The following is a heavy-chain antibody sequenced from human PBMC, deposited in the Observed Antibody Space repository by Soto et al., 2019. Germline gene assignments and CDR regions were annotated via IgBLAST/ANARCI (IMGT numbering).Heavy chain of an antibody. D-gene: IGHD3-22*01. V-gene: IGHV4-59*01. Sequence: SENLSLTCTVSGGSISSYYWTWIRQPPGKGLEWIGNVYYRGNTNYNPSLRSRVTISMDTSNSEFSFRSMRSEDRAVYYCARDYYDRSGLNWFDPWGQGTLVTVSS. CDR1: GGSISSYY. CDR3: ARDYYDRSGLNWFDP. CDR2: VYYRGNT. J-gene: IGHJ5*02.